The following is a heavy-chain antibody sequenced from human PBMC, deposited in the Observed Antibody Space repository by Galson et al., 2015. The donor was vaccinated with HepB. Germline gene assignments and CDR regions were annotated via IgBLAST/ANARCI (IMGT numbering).Heavy chain of an antibody. Sequence: SCKASGYSFRDYDMHWVRQAAGQGLEWVGWVNPNSGGTSYAQKFQGRVTMTRATSITTAYMELSRLTSDDTAIYYCAKAFSGYDWDYWGQGTLVSVSS. J-gene: IGHJ4*02. V-gene: IGHV1-2*02. CDR1: GYSFRDYD. CDR3: AKAFSGYDWDY. CDR2: VNPNSGGT. D-gene: IGHD5-12*01.